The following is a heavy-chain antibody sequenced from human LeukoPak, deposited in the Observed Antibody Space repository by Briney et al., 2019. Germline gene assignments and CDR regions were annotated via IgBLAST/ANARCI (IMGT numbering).Heavy chain of an antibody. CDR1: GYTFTSYY. V-gene: IGHV1-46*01. CDR3: ARELSSSTQTLNYYYYYGMDV. CDR2: INPSGGST. Sequence: ASVKVSCKASGYTFTSYYMHWVRQAPGQGLEWMGIINPSGGSTSYAQKFQGRVTMTRDTSTSTVYMELSSLRSEDTAVYYCARELSSSTQTLNYYYYYGMDVWSKGTTVTVSS. D-gene: IGHD2-2*01. J-gene: IGHJ6*04.